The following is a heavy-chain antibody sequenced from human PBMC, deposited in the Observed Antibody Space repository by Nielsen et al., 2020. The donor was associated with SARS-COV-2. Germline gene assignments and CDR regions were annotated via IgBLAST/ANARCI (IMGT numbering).Heavy chain of an antibody. CDR2: IYYSGST. CDR3: ARERVGGITIFGVVTRYGMDV. CDR1: GGSISSSY. J-gene: IGHJ6*02. Sequence: SETLSLTCTVSGGSISSSYWSWIRQPPGKGLEWIGYIYYSGSTYYNPSLKSRVTISVDTSKNQFSLKLSSVTAADTALYYCARERVGGITIFGVVTRYGMDVWGQGTTVTVSS. V-gene: IGHV4-59*12. D-gene: IGHD3-3*01.